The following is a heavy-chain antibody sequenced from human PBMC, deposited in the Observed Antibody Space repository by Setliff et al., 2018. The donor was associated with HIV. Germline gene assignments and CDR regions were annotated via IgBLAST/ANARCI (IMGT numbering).Heavy chain of an antibody. D-gene: IGHD1-7*01. CDR1: GFTFSYYA. J-gene: IGHJ2*01. CDR3: AKADNWNYGYWYFDL. V-gene: IGHV3-30*01. CDR2: LSDDGSRE. Sequence: GGSLRLSCAASGFTFSYYAMHWVRQAPGKGLEWVAVLSDDGSRESYADSMEGRFTISRDNSKNTLYLQMNSLRAEDTAVYYCAKADNWNYGYWYFDLWGRGTLVTVSS.